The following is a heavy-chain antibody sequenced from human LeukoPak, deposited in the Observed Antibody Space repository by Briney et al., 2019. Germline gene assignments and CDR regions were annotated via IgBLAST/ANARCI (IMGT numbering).Heavy chain of an antibody. CDR3: AKDLSGDYGTNY. D-gene: IGHD4-17*01. Sequence: GGSLRLSCAASGFTFSSFGMHWVRQAPGKGLEWVAVISYDGSNKYYADSVKGRFTTSRDNSKNTLYLQMNSLRAEDTAVYYCAKDLSGDYGTNYWGQGTLVTVSS. CDR2: ISYDGSNK. CDR1: GFTFSSFG. J-gene: IGHJ4*02. V-gene: IGHV3-30*18.